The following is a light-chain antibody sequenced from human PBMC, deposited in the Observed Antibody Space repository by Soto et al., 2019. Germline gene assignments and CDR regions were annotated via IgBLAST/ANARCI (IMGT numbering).Light chain of an antibody. Sequence: EIVITQSPATLSVSPGERATLSCRASQSVSSNLAWYQQKPGQAPRLLIYSASTRATGIPARFSGSGSGTEFTLTISRLEPEDFAVYYCQQFSSYPLTFGGGTKVDIK. J-gene: IGKJ4*01. CDR3: QQFSSYPLT. V-gene: IGKV3-15*01. CDR2: SAS. CDR1: QSVSSN.